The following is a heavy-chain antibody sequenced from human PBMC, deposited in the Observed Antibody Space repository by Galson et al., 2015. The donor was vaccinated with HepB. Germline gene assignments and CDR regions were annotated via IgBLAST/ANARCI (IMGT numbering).Heavy chain of an antibody. V-gene: IGHV1-3*01. Sequence: SVKVSCKASGYTFTSYAMHWVRQAPGQRLEWMGWINAGNGNTKYSQKFQGRVTIARDTSASTAYMELSSLRSEDTAVYYCARGGDADQLLIFDYWGQGTLVTVSS. D-gene: IGHD2-2*01. J-gene: IGHJ4*02. CDR1: GYTFTSYA. CDR2: INAGNGNT. CDR3: ARGGDADQLLIFDY.